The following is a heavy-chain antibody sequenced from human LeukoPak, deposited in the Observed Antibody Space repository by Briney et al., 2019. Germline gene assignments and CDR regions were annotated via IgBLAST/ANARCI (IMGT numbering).Heavy chain of an antibody. V-gene: IGHV3-23*01. CDR2: ISGSGGST. J-gene: IGHJ4*02. D-gene: IGHD1-26*01. CDR3: AKVSPLGATTDHYFDY. CDR1: GFTFSSYA. Sequence: PGGSLRLSCAASGFTFSSYAMSWVRQAPGKGLEWVSAISGSGGSTYYADSVKGRLTISRDNSKNTLYLQMNSLRAEDTAVYYCAKVSPLGATTDHYFDYWGQGTLVTVSS.